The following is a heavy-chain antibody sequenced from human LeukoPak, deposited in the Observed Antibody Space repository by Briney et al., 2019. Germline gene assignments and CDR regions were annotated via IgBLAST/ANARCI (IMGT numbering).Heavy chain of an antibody. V-gene: IGHV3-53*01. J-gene: IGHJ4*02. CDR3: ASMYGYSSGRRDY. CDR1: GFTVSSNY. CDR2: IYSGGST. Sequence: GGSLRLSCAASGFTVSSNYMSWVRQAPGKGLEWVSVIYSGGSTYYADSVKGRFTISRDNSKNTLYLQMNSLRAEDTAVYYCASMYGYSSGRRDYWGQGTLVTVSS. D-gene: IGHD6-19*01.